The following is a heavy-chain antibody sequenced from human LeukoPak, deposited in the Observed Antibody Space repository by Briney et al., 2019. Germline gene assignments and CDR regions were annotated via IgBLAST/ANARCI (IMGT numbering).Heavy chain of an antibody. V-gene: IGHV1-2*02. CDR2: INPNSGGT. CDR3: ARVRDSSGWYAYFDY. J-gene: IGHJ4*02. D-gene: IGHD6-19*01. Sequence: ASVKLSCKASGYTFTGYYMHWVRQAPGQGLEWMGWINPNSGGTNYAQKFQGRVTMTRDTSISTAYMELSRLRSDDTAVYYCARVRDSSGWYAYFDYWGQGTLVTVSS. CDR1: GYTFTGYY.